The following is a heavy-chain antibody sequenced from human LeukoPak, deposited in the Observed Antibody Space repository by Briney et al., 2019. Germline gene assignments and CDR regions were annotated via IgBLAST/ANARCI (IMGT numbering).Heavy chain of an antibody. D-gene: IGHD6-19*01. Sequence: GGSLRLSCAASGFPFSSYWMHWVRQAPGKGLVWVSRINSDGSSTSYADSVKGRFTISRDNAKNTLYLQMNSLRAEDTAVFYCAKDLRSKVAALDYWGQGTLVTVSS. CDR1: GFPFSSYW. J-gene: IGHJ4*02. CDR2: INSDGSST. CDR3: AKDLRSKVAALDY. V-gene: IGHV3-74*01.